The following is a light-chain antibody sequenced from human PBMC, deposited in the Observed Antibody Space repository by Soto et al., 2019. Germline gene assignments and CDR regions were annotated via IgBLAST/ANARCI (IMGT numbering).Light chain of an antibody. CDR1: QSVLYSSNNKNY. V-gene: IGKV4-1*01. J-gene: IGKJ1*01. CDR2: WAS. CDR3: QQYYGTPRET. Sequence: DIVMTQSPDSLAVSLGERATINCKSSQSVLYSSNNKNYFAWYQQKPEQPPKLLIYWASTRESGVPDRFSGSGSGTDFTLTISSLQAEDVAVYYCQQYYGTPRETFGQGTKVEIK.